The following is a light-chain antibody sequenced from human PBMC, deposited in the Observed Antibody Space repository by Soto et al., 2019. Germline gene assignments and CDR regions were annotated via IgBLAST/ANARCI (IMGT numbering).Light chain of an antibody. CDR2: GAS. Sequence: ENVLTQSPGTLSLSPGERATLSCRASQSLSSSYLAWYQQKPGQAPRLLIYGASSRATGIPDRFSGSGSGTDFTLTISRLEPEDFAVYYCQQFATSPLTFGGGTKVETK. CDR1: QSLSSSY. CDR3: QQFATSPLT. J-gene: IGKJ4*01. V-gene: IGKV3-20*01.